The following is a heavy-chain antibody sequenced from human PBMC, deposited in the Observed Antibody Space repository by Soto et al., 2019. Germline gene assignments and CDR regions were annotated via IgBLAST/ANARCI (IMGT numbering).Heavy chain of an antibody. CDR2: IGPESGDT. CDR3: GRGRSGQIVVFY. D-gene: IGHD5-12*01. V-gene: IGHV1-2*02. CDR1: GYTFTGHY. J-gene: IGHJ4*02. Sequence: GASVKVSCKASGYTFTGHYINWVRQAPEQGPEWMGEIGPESGDTRYSQKFQGRVTMTRDMSITTVYMELNNLSPDDTAVYYCGRGRSGQIVVFYWGQGTPVTVSS.